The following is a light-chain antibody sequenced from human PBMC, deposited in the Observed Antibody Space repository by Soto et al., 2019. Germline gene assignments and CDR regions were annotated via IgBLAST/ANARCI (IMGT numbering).Light chain of an antibody. Sequence: QSVLTQPPSASETPGQRVTLSCSGTHSTIGSNSDHWYLQLPGTAPKLLIYLNNERPSGVPDRFSGSKSGTSASLAISGLQSEDEADYYCAAWDDSLNGVIFGGGTKLTVL. CDR1: HSTIGSNS. CDR3: AAWDDSLNGVI. CDR2: LNN. J-gene: IGLJ2*01. V-gene: IGLV1-44*01.